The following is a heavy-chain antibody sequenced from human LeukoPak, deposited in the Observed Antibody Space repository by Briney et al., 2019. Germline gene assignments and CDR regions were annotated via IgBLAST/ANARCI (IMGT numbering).Heavy chain of an antibody. CDR3: TKEMLSVAAVAGAE. V-gene: IGHV3-48*01. CDR2: ISPGSDRR. CDR1: GFSFSSYS. Sequence: PGGSLRLSCAVSGFSFSSYSMNWVRQAPGKGLEWVSYISPGSDRRLYADSVQGRFTVSRDNARNSMFLQMNSLRAEGTAVYYCTKEMLSVAAVAGAEWGQGTLVTVSS. D-gene: IGHD6-19*01. J-gene: IGHJ4*02.